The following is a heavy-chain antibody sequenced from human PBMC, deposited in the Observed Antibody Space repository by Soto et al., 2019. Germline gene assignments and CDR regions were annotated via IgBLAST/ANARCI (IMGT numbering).Heavy chain of an antibody. D-gene: IGHD6-19*01. CDR2: IYYSGST. V-gene: IGHV4-39*01. J-gene: IGHJ4*02. CDR1: DGYSSGIGCC. CDR3: ARVCGGYSRGWYVLRYLDY. Sequence: SVMQCLSWTVADGYSSGIGCCWGMIRQQPGKGLEWIGSIYYSGSTYYNPSLKSRVTISVDTSKNQFSLKLSSVTAADTAVYYCARVCGGYSRGWYVLRYLDYWGQGTLVTVSS.